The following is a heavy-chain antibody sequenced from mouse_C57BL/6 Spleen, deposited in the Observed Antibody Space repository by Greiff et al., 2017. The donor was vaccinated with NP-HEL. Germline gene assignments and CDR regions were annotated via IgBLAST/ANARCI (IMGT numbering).Heavy chain of an antibody. D-gene: IGHD1-3*01. V-gene: IGHV1-82*01. CDR2: IYPGDGDT. CDR1: GYAFSSSW. CDR3: ALNSRAMDY. J-gene: IGHJ4*01. Sequence: QVQLQQSGPELVKPGASVKISCKASGYAFSSSWMNWVKQRPGKGLEWIGRIYPGDGDTNYNGKFKGKATLTADGSSSTAYMQLSSLTSEDSAVYFCALNSRAMDYWGQGTSVTVSS.